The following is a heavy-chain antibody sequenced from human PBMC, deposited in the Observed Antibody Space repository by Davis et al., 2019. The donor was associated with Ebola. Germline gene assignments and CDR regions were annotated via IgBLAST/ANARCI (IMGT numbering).Heavy chain of an antibody. CDR2: IIPVFRTA. Sequence: AASVKVSCKASGFTFTAHGISWVRQAPGQGLEWMGGIIPVFRTASYAQKFQGRVTITADESTRTAYMELTGLRSEDTAVYYCAHLGPQRYCSGGGCHGYLDYWGQGTLVSVSS. V-gene: IGHV1-69*13. CDR1: GFTFTAHG. D-gene: IGHD2-15*01. J-gene: IGHJ4*02. CDR3: AHLGPQRYCSGGGCHGYLDY.